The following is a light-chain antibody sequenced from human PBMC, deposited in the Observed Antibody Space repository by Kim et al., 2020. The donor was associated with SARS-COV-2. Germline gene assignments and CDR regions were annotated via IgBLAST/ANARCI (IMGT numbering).Light chain of an antibody. V-gene: IGKV3-20*01. J-gene: IGKJ4*01. CDR2: GTS. Sequence: SPGERATLSCRASQSESSNFLAWYQQKPGQAPRLLIYGTSTRATGIPDRFSGSGSGTDFTLTISRLEPEDFAVYFCHYYGSSPLTFGGGTKVDIK. CDR1: QSESSNF. CDR3: HYYGSSPLT.